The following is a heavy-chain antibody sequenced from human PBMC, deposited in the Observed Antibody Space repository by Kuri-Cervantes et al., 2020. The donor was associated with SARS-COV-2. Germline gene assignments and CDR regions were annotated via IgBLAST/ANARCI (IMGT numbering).Heavy chain of an antibody. V-gene: IGHV1-8*02. CDR1: GYTFTSYG. D-gene: IGHD4-23*01. Sequence: ASVKVSCKASGYTFTSYGISWVRQATGQGLEWMGWMNPNSGNTGYAQKFQGRVTMTRNTSISTAYMELSSLGSEDTAVYYCARDYGGKGIYFDYWGQGTLVTVSS. CDR3: ARDYGGKGIYFDY. CDR2: MNPNSGNT. J-gene: IGHJ4*02.